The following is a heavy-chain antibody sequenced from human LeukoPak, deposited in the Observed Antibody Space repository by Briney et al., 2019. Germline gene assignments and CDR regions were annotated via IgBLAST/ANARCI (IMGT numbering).Heavy chain of an antibody. CDR3: ARGLYGSDSF. D-gene: IGHD4-23*01. Sequence: PPGTPSLTCAVSGASVSTSNWWIWVRQPPGKGLEWIGEIHHSGSTNYNPSLKSRVTLSVDTSKNQISLRLSSVTAADTAVYYCARGLYGSDSFWGQGNLVTVSS. J-gene: IGHJ4*01. V-gene: IGHV4-4*03. CDR2: IHHSGST. CDR1: GASVSTSNW.